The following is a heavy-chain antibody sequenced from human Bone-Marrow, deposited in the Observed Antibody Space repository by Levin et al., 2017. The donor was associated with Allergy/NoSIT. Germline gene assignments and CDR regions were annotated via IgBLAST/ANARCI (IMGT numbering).Heavy chain of an antibody. CDR2: ITWNSRRI. Sequence: SLKISCTTAGFTFDDYALHWVRQAPGKGLEWLAGITWNSRRIDYAESVRGRFTISRDNAKNSLYLQMDSLRSEDTASYFCAKAKWELSSLDGFDVWGQGTMVTVSS. D-gene: IGHD4-23*01. CDR1: GFTFDDYA. J-gene: IGHJ3*01. V-gene: IGHV3-9*01. CDR3: AKAKWELSSLDGFDV.